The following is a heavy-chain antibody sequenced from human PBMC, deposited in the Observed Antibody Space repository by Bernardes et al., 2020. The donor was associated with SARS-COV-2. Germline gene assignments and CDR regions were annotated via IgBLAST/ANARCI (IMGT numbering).Heavy chain of an antibody. V-gene: IGHV5-51*01. Sequence: GESLKISCKVSGFDFTNFWIGWVRQMPGNGLEWMGIIYPRDSDTRYSPSFQGQVTISADKSITTAYLQWSSLKASDTAMYYCARQSSFVAASGIDYWGKGTLVTVSS. J-gene: IGHJ4*02. CDR3: ARQSSFVAASGIDY. D-gene: IGHD6-13*01. CDR2: IYPRDSDT. CDR1: GFDFTNFW.